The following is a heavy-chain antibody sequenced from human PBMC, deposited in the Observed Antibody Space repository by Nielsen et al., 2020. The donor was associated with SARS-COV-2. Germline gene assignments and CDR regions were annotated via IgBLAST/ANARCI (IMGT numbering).Heavy chain of an antibody. CDR2: ISSSGGSPSGGST. J-gene: IGHJ5*02. D-gene: IGHD5-18*01. Sequence: GESLKISCAASGFIFSSSAMTWVRQAPGKALEWVSSISSSGGSPSGGSTLYADSVKGRFTISRDSSKNTVYLQMNSLRAEDTAVYYCAKVTGYTFDPWGQGTLATVSS. CDR3: AKVTGYTFDP. V-gene: IGHV3-23*01. CDR1: GFIFSSSA.